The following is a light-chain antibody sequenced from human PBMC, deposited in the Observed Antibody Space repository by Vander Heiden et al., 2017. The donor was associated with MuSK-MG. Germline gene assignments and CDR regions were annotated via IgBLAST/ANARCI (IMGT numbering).Light chain of an antibody. V-gene: IGKV3-20*01. CDR3: QQYGSSLLT. J-gene: IGKJ3*01. CDR2: GAS. CDR1: QSVSSSF. Sequence: FPQSPRTLPWSPASPATLPCRASQSVSSSFLAWYQQKPGQAPRLLSYGASSRATGIPDRFSGSGSGTDFTLTISRLETEDFAVYYCQQYGSSLLTFGQGTKVDIK.